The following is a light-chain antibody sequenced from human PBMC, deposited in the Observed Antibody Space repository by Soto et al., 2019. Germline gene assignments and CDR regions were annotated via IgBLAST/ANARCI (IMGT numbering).Light chain of an antibody. V-gene: IGKV1-5*03. CDR2: KAS. J-gene: IGKJ1*01. CDR1: QTISSW. CDR3: QHYNSYSEA. Sequence: DIQMTQSPSTLSGSVGDRVTITCRASQTISSWLAWYQQKTGKAPKLLIYKASTLKSGVPSRFRGSGSGTEFTLTISRLQPDDFATYYCQHYNSYSEAFGQGTQVDIK.